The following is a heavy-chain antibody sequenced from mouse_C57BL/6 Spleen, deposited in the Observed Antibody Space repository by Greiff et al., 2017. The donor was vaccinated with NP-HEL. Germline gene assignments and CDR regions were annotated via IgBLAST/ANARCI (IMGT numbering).Heavy chain of an antibody. CDR3: ARSGLRRGYFDY. D-gene: IGHD1-1*01. CDR2: IYPGDGDT. V-gene: IGHV1-82*01. J-gene: IGHJ2*01. Sequence: QVQLKQSGPELVKPGASVKISCKASGYAFSSSWMNWVKQRPGKGLEWIGRIYPGDGDTNYNGKFKGKATLTADKSSSTAYMQLSSLTSEDSAVYFCARSGLRRGYFDYWGQGTTLTVSS. CDR1: GYAFSSSW.